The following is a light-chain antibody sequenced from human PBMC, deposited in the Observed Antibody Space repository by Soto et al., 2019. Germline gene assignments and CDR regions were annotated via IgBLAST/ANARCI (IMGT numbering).Light chain of an antibody. V-gene: IGLV1-44*01. CDR1: SFNIGRNP. J-gene: IGLJ1*01. CDR3: QSYDSSLRGSV. CDR2: TND. Sequence: QAVLTQPPSASGTPGQRVTISCSGSSFNIGRNPVNWYQQFPGTAPKLLIYTNDQRPSGVPDRFSGSKSGTSASLAISGLQSEDEADYYCQSYDSSLRGSVFGSGTKLTVL.